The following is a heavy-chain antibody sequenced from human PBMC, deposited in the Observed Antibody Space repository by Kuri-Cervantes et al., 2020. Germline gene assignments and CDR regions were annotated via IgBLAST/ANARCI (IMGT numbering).Heavy chain of an antibody. D-gene: IGHD3-3*01. V-gene: IGHV3-48*03. Sequence: GGSLRLSCAASGFTFKSYWMSWVRQAPGKGLEWVSYISSSGSTIYYADSVKGRFTISRDNAKNSLYLQMNSLRAEDTAVYYCARGTTIFGVVIIPFDYWGQGTLVTVSS. CDR1: GFTFKSYW. CDR3: ARGTTIFGVVIIPFDY. J-gene: IGHJ4*02. CDR2: ISSSGSTI.